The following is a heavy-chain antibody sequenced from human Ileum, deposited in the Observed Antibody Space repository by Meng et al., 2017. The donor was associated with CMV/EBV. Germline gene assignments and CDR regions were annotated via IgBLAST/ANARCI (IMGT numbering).Heavy chain of an antibody. J-gene: IGHJ4*02. CDR1: GGSISSSSYY. Sequence: HLQLQESGPGLVKPSETLSLTCTVSGGSISSSSYYWGWIRQPPGKGLEWIGSIYYSGSTYYNPSLKSRVTISVDTSKNQFSLKLSSVTAADTAVYYCAREPVGATLYYFDYWGQGTLVTVSS. V-gene: IGHV4-39*07. D-gene: IGHD1-26*01. CDR2: IYYSGST. CDR3: AREPVGATLYYFDY.